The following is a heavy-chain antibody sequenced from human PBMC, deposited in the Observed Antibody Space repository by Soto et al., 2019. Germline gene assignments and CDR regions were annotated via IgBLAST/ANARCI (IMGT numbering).Heavy chain of an antibody. J-gene: IGHJ6*02. D-gene: IGHD2-2*01. Sequence: SLRLSCAASGFTFSSYGMHWVRQAPGKGLEWVAVISYDGSNKYYADSVKGRFTISRDNSKNTLYLQMNSLRAEDTAVYYCAYCSSTSCYASNYYYYGMDVWGQGTTVTVSS. V-gene: IGHV3-30*03. CDR3: AYCSSTSCYASNYYYYGMDV. CDR2: ISYDGSNK. CDR1: GFTFSSYG.